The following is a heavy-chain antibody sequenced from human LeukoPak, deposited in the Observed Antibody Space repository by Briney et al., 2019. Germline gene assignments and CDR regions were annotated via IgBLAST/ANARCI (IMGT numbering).Heavy chain of an antibody. CDR3: ARGGLRDILTGYYHNWFDP. V-gene: IGHV4-59*01. CDR2: IYYSGST. D-gene: IGHD3-9*01. J-gene: IGHJ5*02. Sequence: SETLSLTCTVSGGSISSYYWSWIRQPPGKGLEWIGYIYYSGSTNYNPSLKSRVTISVDTSKNQFSLKLSSVTAADTAVYYCARGGLRDILTGYYHNWFDPWGQGTLVTVSS. CDR1: GGSISSYY.